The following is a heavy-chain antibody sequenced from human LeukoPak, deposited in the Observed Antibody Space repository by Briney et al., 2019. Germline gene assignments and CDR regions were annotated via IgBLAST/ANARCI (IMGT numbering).Heavy chain of an antibody. CDR1: GGSISSSSYY. CDR3: ARRPWNPHDAFDI. Sequence: KPSETLSLTCTVSGGSISSSSYYWGWIRQPPGKGLEWIGSIYYSGSTYYNPSLKSRVTISVDTSKNQFSLKLSSVTAADTAVYYCARRPWNPHDAFDIWGQGTMVTVSS. CDR2: IYYSGST. V-gene: IGHV4-39*01. D-gene: IGHD1-1*01. J-gene: IGHJ3*02.